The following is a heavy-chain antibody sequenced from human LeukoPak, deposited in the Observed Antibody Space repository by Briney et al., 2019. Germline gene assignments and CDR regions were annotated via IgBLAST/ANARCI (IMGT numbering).Heavy chain of an antibody. CDR3: ARVLVTATSLTYDGFDM. J-gene: IGHJ3*02. CDR1: GVSFSGYY. CDR2: INHSGST. D-gene: IGHD5-12*01. Sequence: KPSETLSLTCAVYGVSFSGYYWSWIRQPPGKGLEWIGEINHSGSTNYNPSLKSRVTISVDTSKNQFSLKLSSVTAADTAVYYCARVLVTATSLTYDGFDMWGQGTMVTVSS. V-gene: IGHV4-34*01.